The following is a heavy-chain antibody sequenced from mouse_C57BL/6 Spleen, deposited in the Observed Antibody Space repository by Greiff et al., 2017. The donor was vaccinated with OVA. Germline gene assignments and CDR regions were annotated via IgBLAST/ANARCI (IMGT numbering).Heavy chain of an antibody. J-gene: IGHJ3*01. V-gene: IGHV5-4*01. Sequence: EVHLVESGGGLVKPGGSLKLSCAASGFTFSSYAMSWVRQTPEKRLEWVATISDGGSYTYYPDNVKGRFTISRDNAKNNLYLQMSHLKSEDTAMYYCARGWRAGYSNLFAYWGQGTLVTVSA. CDR2: ISDGGSYT. CDR1: GFTFSSYA. CDR3: ARGWRAGYSNLFAY. D-gene: IGHD2-5*01.